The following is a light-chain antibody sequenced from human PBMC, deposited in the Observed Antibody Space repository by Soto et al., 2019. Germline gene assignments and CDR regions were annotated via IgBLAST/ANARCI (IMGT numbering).Light chain of an antibody. CDR1: QSVTSNY. CDR3: QQYGHSPFT. Sequence: EIVSTQSPGTLSLSPGERATLSCRASQSVTSNYLTWYQLKPGQAPRLLIYDASSRATGIPDRFSGSGSGTDFTLTISRLEPEDFAVYYCQQYGHSPFTFGPGTKVDIK. CDR2: DAS. V-gene: IGKV3-20*01. J-gene: IGKJ3*01.